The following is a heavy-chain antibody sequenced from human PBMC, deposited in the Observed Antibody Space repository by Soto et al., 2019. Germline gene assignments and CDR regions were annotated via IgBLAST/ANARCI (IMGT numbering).Heavy chain of an antibody. CDR2: IIPIFGTR. CDR1: GGTFSNYA. V-gene: IGHV1-69*15. D-gene: IGHD1-26*01. J-gene: IGHJ5*02. CDR3: AKDGGSEGYFGNWFDP. Sequence: QVQLVQSGADVKKPGSSVKVSYKASGGTFSNYAITWVRQAPGQGLEWLGRIIPIFGTRDYAQKCQGRVTISADESTTTAYMELSSLRSDDTAVYYCAKDGGSEGYFGNWFDPWGQGTLVTVSS.